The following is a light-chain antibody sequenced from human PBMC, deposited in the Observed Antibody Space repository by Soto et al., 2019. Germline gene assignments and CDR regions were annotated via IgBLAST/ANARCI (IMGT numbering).Light chain of an antibody. CDR2: AAS. CDR3: QQRSDWLPIT. Sequence: DIQMTQSPSSLSASVGDRVTITCRASQGISTYLNWYQQRPGKAPKLLIYAASSLQSGVPSRFSGSGSETHFTLTISSLQPEDFATYSCQQRSDWLPITFGQGTRLEI. J-gene: IGKJ5*01. V-gene: IGKV1-39*01. CDR1: QGISTY.